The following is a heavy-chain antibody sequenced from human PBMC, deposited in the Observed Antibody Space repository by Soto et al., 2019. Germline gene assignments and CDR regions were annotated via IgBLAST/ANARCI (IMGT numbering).Heavy chain of an antibody. V-gene: IGHV3-15*01. D-gene: IGHD3-22*01. CDR3: TRGDYYDSSGYYMPQYYFDY. CDR2: IKRKTDGGTT. J-gene: IGHJ4*02. Sequence: GGSLRLSCAASGFTFSDAWMSWVRQAPGKGLEWLGRIKRKTDGGTTDYAPPVKGRFTISRDDSKNTLYLQMNSLKTENTAVYYCTRGDYYDSSGYYMPQYYFDYWGQGTLVTVSS. CDR1: GFTFSDAW.